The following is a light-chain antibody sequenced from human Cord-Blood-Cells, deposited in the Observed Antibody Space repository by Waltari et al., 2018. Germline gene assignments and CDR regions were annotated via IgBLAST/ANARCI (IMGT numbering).Light chain of an antibody. V-gene: IGLV3-1*01. J-gene: IGLJ1*01. CDR1: KLGAKY. Sequence: SYELTQPPSVSVSPGQTASIPCSGDKLGAKYACWYQQKPGQSPVLVIYQDSKRPSGIPERFSGSNSGNTATLTISGTQAMDEADYYCQAWDSSNYVFGTGTKVTVL. CDR3: QAWDSSNYV. CDR2: QDS.